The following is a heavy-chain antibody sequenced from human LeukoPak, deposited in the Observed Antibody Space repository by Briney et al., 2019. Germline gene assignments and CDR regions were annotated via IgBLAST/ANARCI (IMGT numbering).Heavy chain of an antibody. J-gene: IGHJ4*02. Sequence: SETLSLTCAVYGGSFSGYYWSWIRQPPGKGLEWIGEINHSGSTNYNPSLKSRVTISVDTSKNQFSLKLSSVTAADTAVYYCARVSSYSPPDYWGQGTLATVSS. CDR2: INHSGST. CDR1: GGSFSGYY. CDR3: ARVSSYSPPDY. D-gene: IGHD3-10*01. V-gene: IGHV4-34*01.